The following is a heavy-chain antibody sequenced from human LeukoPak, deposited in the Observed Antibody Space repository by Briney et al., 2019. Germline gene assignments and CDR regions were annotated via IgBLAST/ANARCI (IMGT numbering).Heavy chain of an antibody. Sequence: SQTLSLTCTVSGGSISSSSYYWGWIRQPPGKGLEWIGSIYYSGSTYYNPSLKSRVTISVDTSKNQFSLKLSSVTAADTAVYYCARLALDSSGWYGNSYWGQGTLGTVSS. CDR1: GGSISSSSYY. V-gene: IGHV4-39*01. CDR3: ARLALDSSGWYGNSY. CDR2: IYYSGST. D-gene: IGHD6-19*01. J-gene: IGHJ4*02.